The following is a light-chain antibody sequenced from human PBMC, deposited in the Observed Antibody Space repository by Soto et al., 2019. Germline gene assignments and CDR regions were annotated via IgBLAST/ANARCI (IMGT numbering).Light chain of an antibody. J-gene: IGKJ2*01. Sequence: DIQMTQSPSTLSASVGDRVTITCRASQSIRSWLAWYQQKPGKAPKLLMYKASSLESEVPSRFSGSGSGTEFTLTISSLQPDDFATYYCQQYNSYPYTFGQGTKLEIK. CDR1: QSIRSW. CDR3: QQYNSYPYT. CDR2: KAS. V-gene: IGKV1-5*03.